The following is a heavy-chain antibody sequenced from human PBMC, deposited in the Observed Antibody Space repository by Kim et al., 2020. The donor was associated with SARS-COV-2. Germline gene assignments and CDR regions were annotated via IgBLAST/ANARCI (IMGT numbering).Heavy chain of an antibody. CDR3: ARASPEGSYYYYGMDV. D-gene: IGHD2-15*01. J-gene: IGHJ6*02. V-gene: IGHV1-69*13. Sequence: SVKVSCKASGGTFSSYAISWVRQAPGQGLEWMGGIIPIFGTANYAQKFQGRVTITADESTSTAYMELSSLRYEDTAVYYCARASPEGSYYYYGMDVWGQGTTVTVSS. CDR1: GGTFSSYA. CDR2: IIPIFGTA.